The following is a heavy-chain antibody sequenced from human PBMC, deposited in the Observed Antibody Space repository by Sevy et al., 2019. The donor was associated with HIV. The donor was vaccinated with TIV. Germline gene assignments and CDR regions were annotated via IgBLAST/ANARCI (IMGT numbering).Heavy chain of an antibody. CDR1: GHTFSDYY. CDR2: INSNSGAI. Sequence: ASVKVSCKASGHTFSDYYIQWVRQAPGQGLEWMGWINSNSGAISYAQKFQGRVTMTSDTSISTVYMELSRLRSDDTAVYYCATEYSYDYWGQGTVVTVSS. CDR3: ATEYSYDY. J-gene: IGHJ4*02. V-gene: IGHV1-2*02. D-gene: IGHD4-4*01.